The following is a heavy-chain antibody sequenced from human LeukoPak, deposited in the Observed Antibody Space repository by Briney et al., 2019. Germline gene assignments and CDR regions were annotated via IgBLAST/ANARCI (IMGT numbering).Heavy chain of an antibody. J-gene: IGHJ4*02. CDR1: GGSISPYH. V-gene: IGHV4-59*08. CDR2: ISYSGAT. Sequence: PSETPSLTCTVSGGSISPYHWSWIRQPPGKGLEWIGYISYSGATSYNPSLGSRVTISVDTSKNQFSLWLTSVTAADTALYYCARHMTVSGYYGPAEYWGQGTLATVSS. CDR3: ARHMTVSGYYGPAEY. D-gene: IGHD3-22*01.